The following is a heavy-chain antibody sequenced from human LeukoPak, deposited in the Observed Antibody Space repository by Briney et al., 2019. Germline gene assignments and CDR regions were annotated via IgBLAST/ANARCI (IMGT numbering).Heavy chain of an antibody. CDR2: IIYDGSNK. D-gene: IGHD2-2*01. V-gene: IGHV3-30*03. CDR1: GFTFSSYG. Sequence: GGSLRLSGAASGFTFSSYGMHWVRQAPGKGLEWVAVIIYDGSNKYYADSVKGRFTISRDNSKNTLYLQMNSLRAEDTAVYYCARDRYQLPGYYFDYWGQGTLVTVSS. CDR3: ARDRYQLPGYYFDY. J-gene: IGHJ4*02.